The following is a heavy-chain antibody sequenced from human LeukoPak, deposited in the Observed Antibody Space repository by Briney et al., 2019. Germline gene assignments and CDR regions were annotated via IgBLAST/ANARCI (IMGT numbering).Heavy chain of an antibody. V-gene: IGHV3-7*01. Sequence: GGSLRLSCAASGFTFSSYAMSWVRQAPGKGLEWVANIKEDGSEKYFLDSVKGRFTISRDNAKNSLFLQMNNLRVEDTGVYYCARGKFDYDYWGQGTLVTVSS. CDR3: ARGKFDYDY. CDR2: IKEDGSEK. D-gene: IGHD3-16*01. J-gene: IGHJ4*02. CDR1: GFTFSSYA.